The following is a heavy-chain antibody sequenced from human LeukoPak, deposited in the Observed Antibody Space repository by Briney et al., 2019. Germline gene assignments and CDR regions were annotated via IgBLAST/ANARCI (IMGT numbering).Heavy chain of an antibody. V-gene: IGHV1-69*04. CDR1: GGTFSSYA. CDR2: IIPILGIA. Sequence: GASVKVPCKASGGTFSSYAISWVRQAPGQGLEWMGRIIPILGIANYAQKFQGRVTITADKSTSTAYMELSSLRSEDTAVYYCASRTGQLGELYFQHWGQGTLVTVSS. CDR3: ASRTGQLGELYFQH. J-gene: IGHJ1*01. D-gene: IGHD3-16*01.